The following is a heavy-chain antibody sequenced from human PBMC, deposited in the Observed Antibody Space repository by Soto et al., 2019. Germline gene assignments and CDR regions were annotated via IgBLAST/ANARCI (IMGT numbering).Heavy chain of an antibody. J-gene: IGHJ4*02. CDR2: IKSDGSGT. D-gene: IGHD3-10*01. CDR3: AKDPLLLWFGELPYYFDY. CDR1: GFTFSGYW. V-gene: IGHV3-74*03. Sequence: PGGSLRLSCAASGFTFSGYWMHWVRQAPGKGLEWVSRIKSDGSGTTYADSVKGRFSISRDNAKNTLYLQMNSLRAEDTAVYYCAKDPLLLWFGELPYYFDYWGQGTLVTVSS.